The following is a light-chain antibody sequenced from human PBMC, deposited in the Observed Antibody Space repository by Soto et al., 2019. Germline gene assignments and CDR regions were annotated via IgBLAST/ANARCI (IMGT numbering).Light chain of an antibody. J-gene: IGKJ5*01. CDR3: QQSYSTPIT. CDR1: QSVSSY. CDR2: AAS. Sequence: IQMTQSPSSLSASVGDRVTISCRASQSVSSYLNWYQHKPGKAPKLLIYAASSLQSGVPSRFSGSGSGTDFTLTISSLQPEDFATYYCQQSYSTPITFGQGTRLEIK. V-gene: IGKV1-39*01.